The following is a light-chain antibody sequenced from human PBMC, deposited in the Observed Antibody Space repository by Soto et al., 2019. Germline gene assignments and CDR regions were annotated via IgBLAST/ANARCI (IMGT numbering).Light chain of an antibody. CDR2: DVT. CDR3: QQRSNWPPPLT. Sequence: EIVLTQSPATLSLSPGERATLSCRASQSVSTYLAWYQQKPGQAPRLLMYDVTNRATGIPARFSGSGSGTDFPLTISSLEPEDFAVYYCQQRSNWPPPLTFGGGTKVEIK. V-gene: IGKV3-11*01. CDR1: QSVSTY. J-gene: IGKJ4*01.